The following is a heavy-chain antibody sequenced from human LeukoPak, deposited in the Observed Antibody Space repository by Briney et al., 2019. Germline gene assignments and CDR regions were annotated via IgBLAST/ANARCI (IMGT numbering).Heavy chain of an antibody. V-gene: IGHV4-30-4*01. D-gene: IGHD5-18*01. CDR3: ARGRGYSHHKVAIDY. Sequence: SETLSLTCTVSRGSISSGDYYWSWIRQPPGKGLEWIGYIYYSGNTYYNPSLKSRLTISVDTSKNQFSLKLRSVTAADTAVYYCARGRGYSHHKVAIDYWGQGTLVTVSS. CDR2: IYYSGNT. J-gene: IGHJ4*02. CDR1: RGSISSGDYY.